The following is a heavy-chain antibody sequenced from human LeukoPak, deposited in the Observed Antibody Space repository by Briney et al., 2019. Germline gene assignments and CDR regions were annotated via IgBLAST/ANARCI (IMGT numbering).Heavy chain of an antibody. Sequence: PSQTLSLTCTVSGGSISSGDYYWSWIRQPPGKGLEWIGYIYYSGSTYYNPSLKSRVTISVDTSKNQFSLKLSSVTAADTAVYYCARHRTTGTSDLDYWGQGTLVTVSS. CDR3: ARHRTTGTSDLDY. V-gene: IGHV4-30-4*01. J-gene: IGHJ4*02. CDR2: IYYSGST. CDR1: GGSISSGDYY. D-gene: IGHD1-1*01.